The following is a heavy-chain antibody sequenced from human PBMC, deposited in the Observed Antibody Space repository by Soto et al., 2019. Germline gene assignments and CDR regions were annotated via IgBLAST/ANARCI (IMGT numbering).Heavy chain of an antibody. CDR1: GSSISSGGYS. J-gene: IGHJ3*02. CDR3: ARTTDS. Sequence: SETLSLTCAVSGSSISSGGYSWSWIRQPPGKGLEWIGYIYHSGSTYYNPSLKSRVTISVDRSKNQFSLKLSSVTAADTAVYYCARTTDSWGQGTMVTVAS. V-gene: IGHV4-30-2*01. D-gene: IGHD1-1*01. CDR2: IYHSGST.